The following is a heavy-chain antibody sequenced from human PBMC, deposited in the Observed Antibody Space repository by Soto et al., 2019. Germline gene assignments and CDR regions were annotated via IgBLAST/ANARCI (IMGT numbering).Heavy chain of an antibody. D-gene: IGHD3-10*01. J-gene: IGHJ4*02. V-gene: IGHV4-34*01. CDR2: INHSGTT. CDR3: ARVVGSSGDYFDY. CDR1: GGSFSGHY. Sequence: QVQLQQWGGGLSKPSETLSLTCAVYGGSFSGHYWSWIRQPPGKGLEWIGEINHSGTTNYNPSLTSRVTLSVDTSKHQFSLKLSSVTAADTAVYYCARVVGSSGDYFDYWGQGPLVTVSS.